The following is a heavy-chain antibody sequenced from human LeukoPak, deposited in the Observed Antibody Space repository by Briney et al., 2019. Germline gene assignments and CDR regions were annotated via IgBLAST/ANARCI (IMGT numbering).Heavy chain of an antibody. V-gene: IGHV3-9*01. CDR1: GFTFDDYA. J-gene: IGHJ4*02. Sequence: GGSLRLSCAASGFTFDDYAMHWVRQAPGKGLEWVSGISWNSGSIGYADSVKGRFTISRDNAKNSLYLQMNSLRAEDTALYYCAKDDGYCSSTSCYTMDYWGQGTLVTVSS. CDR2: ISWNSGSI. CDR3: AKDDGYCSSTSCYTMDY. D-gene: IGHD2-2*02.